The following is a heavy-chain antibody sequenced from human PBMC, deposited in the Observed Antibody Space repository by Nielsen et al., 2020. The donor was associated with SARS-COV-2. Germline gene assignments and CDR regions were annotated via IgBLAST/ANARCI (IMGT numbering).Heavy chain of an antibody. J-gene: IGHJ4*02. CDR1: GFTFSSYT. CDR2: ISGSGGTT. CDR3: TSAPRSSVTPPWDY. V-gene: IGHV3-23*01. D-gene: IGHD4-17*01. Sequence: GESLKISCAASGFTFSSYTLSWVRQAPGKGLEWVAGISGSGGTTDYADSAKGRFAITRDNSGNTLYLHMNSLRAEGTAVYYCTSAPRSSVTPPWDYWGQGILVTVSS.